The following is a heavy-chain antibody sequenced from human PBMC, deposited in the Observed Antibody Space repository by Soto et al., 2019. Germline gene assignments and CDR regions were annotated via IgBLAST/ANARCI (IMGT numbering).Heavy chain of an antibody. CDR1: GFTFSSYA. V-gene: IGHV3-23*01. Sequence: PGGSLRISCAASGFTFSSYAMSWVRQAPGKGLEWVSAISGSGGSTYYADSVKGRFTISRDNSKNTLYLQMNSLRAEDTAVYYCAKDLSSPVAAAGPNWFDPWGQGTLVTSPQ. J-gene: IGHJ5*02. CDR2: ISGSGGST. D-gene: IGHD6-13*01. CDR3: AKDLSSPVAAAGPNWFDP.